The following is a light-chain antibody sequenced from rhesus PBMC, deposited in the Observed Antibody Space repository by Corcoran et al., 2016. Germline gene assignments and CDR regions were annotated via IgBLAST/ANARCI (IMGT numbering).Light chain of an antibody. Sequence: EIVMTQSPATLSLSPGERATLSCRASQSVSSSLAWYQQKPGQAPRFFISGASSMATGIPDRFSGSVSGTAFTLTISSREPEDVSVYYCLQHSRWPRYSFGQGTKVGIK. J-gene: IGKJ2*01. CDR3: LQHSRWPRYS. CDR2: GAS. V-gene: IGKV3-24*01. CDR1: QSVSSS.